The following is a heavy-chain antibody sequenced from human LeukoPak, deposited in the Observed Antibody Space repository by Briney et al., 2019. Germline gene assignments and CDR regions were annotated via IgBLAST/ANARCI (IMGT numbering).Heavy chain of an antibody. CDR1: GGSFSGYY. J-gene: IGHJ4*02. V-gene: IGHV4-34*01. Sequence: PSETLSLTCAVYGGSFSGYYWSWIRQPPGKGLEWIGEINHSGSTNYNPSLKSRVTISVHTSKNQFSLKLSSVTAADTAVYYCARGNWNDVEAYYFDYWGQGTLVTVSS. D-gene: IGHD1-20*01. CDR3: ARGNWNDVEAYYFDY. CDR2: INHSGST.